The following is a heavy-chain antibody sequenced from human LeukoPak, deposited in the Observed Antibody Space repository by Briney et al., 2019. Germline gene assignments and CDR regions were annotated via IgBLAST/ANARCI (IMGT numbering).Heavy chain of an antibody. CDR3: AREGARYYDSSGYYNFDY. Sequence: ASVKVSCKASGYTFTSYGISWVRQAPGQGLEWMGWISAYNGNTNYAQKLQGRVTMTTDTSTSTAYMELRSLRSGGTAVYYCAREGARYYDSSGYYNFDYWGQGTLVTVSS. CDR2: ISAYNGNT. CDR1: GYTFTSYG. J-gene: IGHJ4*02. V-gene: IGHV1-18*01. D-gene: IGHD3-22*01.